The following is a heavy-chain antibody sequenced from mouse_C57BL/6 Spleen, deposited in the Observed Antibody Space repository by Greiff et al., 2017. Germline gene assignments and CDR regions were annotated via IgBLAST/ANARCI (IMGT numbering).Heavy chain of an antibody. CDR3: ARGGWCPYFDY. J-gene: IGHJ2*01. Sequence: QVTLKECGPGILQSSQTLSLTCSFSGFSLSTSGMGVSWIRQPSGKGLEWLAHIYWDDDKRSNPSLKSRLTISKDTSRNQVFLKITSVDTADTATYYCARGGWCPYFDYWGQGTTLTVSS. CDR1: GFSLSTSGMG. D-gene: IGHD1-1*02. V-gene: IGHV8-12*01. CDR2: IYWDDDK.